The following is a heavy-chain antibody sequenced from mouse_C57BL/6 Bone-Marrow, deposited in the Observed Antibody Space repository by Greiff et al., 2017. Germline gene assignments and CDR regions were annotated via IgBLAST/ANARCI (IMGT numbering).Heavy chain of an antibody. D-gene: IGHD2-3*01. CDR1: GYTFTSYW. Sequence: QVQLKQPGAELAKPGASVKLSCKASGYTFTSYWMHWVKQRPGQGLDWIGYINPSSGYTKYNQKFKDKATLTVDKSSSTAYMQLSSLTYEDSAVYYCASGDGYYWYFDVWGTGTTVTVSS. J-gene: IGHJ1*03. V-gene: IGHV1-7*01. CDR3: ASGDGYYWYFDV. CDR2: INPSSGYT.